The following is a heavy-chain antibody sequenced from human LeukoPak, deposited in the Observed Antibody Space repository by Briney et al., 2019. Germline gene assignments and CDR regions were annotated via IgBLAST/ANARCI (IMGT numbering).Heavy chain of an antibody. Sequence: GGSLRLSCAASGFTFSIYSMNWVRQAPGKGLEWVSYISSSSSTIYYADSVKGRFTIYRDNAKNSLYLQMNSLRAEDTAVYYCARGQDALDIWGQGTMVTVSS. CDR1: GFTFSIYS. V-gene: IGHV3-48*01. CDR2: ISSSSSTI. CDR3: ARGQDALDI. J-gene: IGHJ3*02.